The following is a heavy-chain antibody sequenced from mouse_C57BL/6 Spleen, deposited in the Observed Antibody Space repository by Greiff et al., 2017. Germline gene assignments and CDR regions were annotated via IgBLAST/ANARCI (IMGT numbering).Heavy chain of an antibody. D-gene: IGHD2-1*01. J-gene: IGHJ2*01. CDR1: GFNIKDYY. Sequence: VQLQQSGAELVRPGASVQLSCTASGFNIKDYYMHWVKQRPEQGLEWIGRIEPEDGDTEYAPKFQGKATMTADTSSNTAYLQLSILTSEDTAVYYCTTTYGNPYYFDYWGQGTTLTVSS. CDR3: TTTYGNPYYFDY. CDR2: IEPEDGDT. V-gene: IGHV14-1*01.